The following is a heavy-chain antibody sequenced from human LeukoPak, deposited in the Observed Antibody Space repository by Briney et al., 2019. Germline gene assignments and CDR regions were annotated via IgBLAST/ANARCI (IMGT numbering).Heavy chain of an antibody. Sequence: ASVKVSCKASGYTFTSYGISWVRQAPGQGLEWMGWISAYNGNTNYAQKLQGRVTMTTDTSTSTAYMELRSLRSDDTAVYYCGRPLYGGSPRAAFDIWGQGTMVTVSS. CDR1: GYTFTSYG. D-gene: IGHD4-23*01. J-gene: IGHJ3*02. CDR3: GRPLYGGSPRAAFDI. V-gene: IGHV1-18*01. CDR2: ISAYNGNT.